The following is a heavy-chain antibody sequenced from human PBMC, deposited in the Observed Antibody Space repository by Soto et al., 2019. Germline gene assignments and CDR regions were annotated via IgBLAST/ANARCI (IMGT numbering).Heavy chain of an antibody. D-gene: IGHD6-13*01. J-gene: IGHJ4*02. CDR1: GGSFSGYY. Sequence: QVQLQQWGAGLLKPSETLSLTCAVYGGSFSGYYWSWIRQPPGKGLEWIGEINHSGSTNYNPSLKSRVTISVDPSKNQFSLKLSSVTAADTAVYYCARTYSSSWSPFEYRGQGTLVTVSS. V-gene: IGHV4-34*01. CDR3: ARTYSSSWSPFEY. CDR2: INHSGST.